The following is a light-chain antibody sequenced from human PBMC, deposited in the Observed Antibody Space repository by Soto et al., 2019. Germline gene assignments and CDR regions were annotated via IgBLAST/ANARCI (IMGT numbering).Light chain of an antibody. CDR1: YTISNNY. CDR3: KKYGDSPQT. Sequence: EIVLTQSPGTLSLSPGERATLSCRASYTISNNYVAWYQQKPGQAPRLLIFGAFRRATGIPDRFSGGGSGTQFTLTVSSVEPEEFAVYFCKKYGDSPQTFGQGTKVEVK. CDR2: GAF. J-gene: IGKJ1*01. V-gene: IGKV3-20*01.